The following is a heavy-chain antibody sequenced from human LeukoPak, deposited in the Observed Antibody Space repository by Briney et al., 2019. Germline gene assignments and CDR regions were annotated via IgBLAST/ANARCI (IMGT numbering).Heavy chain of an antibody. J-gene: IGHJ4*02. V-gene: IGHV3-23*01. Sequence: PGGSLRLSCAASGFTFSNYAMSWVRQAPGKGLEWVSGISGSGGNTCYADSVKGRFTISRDNSKNTLYLQMNSLRAEDTAVYYCAKGQGVFDYWGQGTLVTVSS. CDR1: GFTFSNYA. CDR3: AKGQGVFDY. CDR2: ISGSGGNT.